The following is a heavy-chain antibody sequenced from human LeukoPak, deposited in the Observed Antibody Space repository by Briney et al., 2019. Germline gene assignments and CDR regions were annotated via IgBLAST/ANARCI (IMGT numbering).Heavy chain of an antibody. CDR1: GFSFTSYW. CDR2: INSDGGST. CDR3: ASPGAFDI. V-gene: IGHV3-74*01. Sequence: GGCLRLSCAAPGFSFTSYWMRWVCPAPGKGLGWVSRINSDGGSTSYADSVKGRVTISRDKAKNTLYLQRNSLRAEGTAVYYWASPGAFDIWGEGTMVTVSS. J-gene: IGHJ3*02.